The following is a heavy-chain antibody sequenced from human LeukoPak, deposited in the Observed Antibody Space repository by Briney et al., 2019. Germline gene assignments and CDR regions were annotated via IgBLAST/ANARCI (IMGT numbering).Heavy chain of an antibody. CDR1: GGTFSSYA. Sequence: ASVKVSCKASGGTFSSYAISWVRQAPGQGLEWMGRINPTLGIANYAQKFQGRVTITADKSTSTAYMELSSLRSEDTAVYYCARGPPGTFSPLDYWGQGTLVTVSS. V-gene: IGHV1-69*04. CDR3: ARGPPGTFSPLDY. J-gene: IGHJ4*02. D-gene: IGHD3-16*01. CDR2: INPTLGIA.